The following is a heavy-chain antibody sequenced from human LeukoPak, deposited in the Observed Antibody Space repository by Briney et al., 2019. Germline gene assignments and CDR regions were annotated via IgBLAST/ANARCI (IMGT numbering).Heavy chain of an antibody. V-gene: IGHV4-39*07. CDR3: ARRITMVRGVIRPGFDY. J-gene: IGHJ4*02. D-gene: IGHD3-10*01. CDR1: GGSISSGGYY. CDR2: INHSGST. Sequence: PSETLSLTCTVSGGSISSGGYYWSWIRQPPGKGLEWIGEINHSGSTNYNPSLKSRVTISVDTSKNQFSLKLSSVTAADTAVYYCARRITMVRGVIRPGFDYWGQGTLVTVSS.